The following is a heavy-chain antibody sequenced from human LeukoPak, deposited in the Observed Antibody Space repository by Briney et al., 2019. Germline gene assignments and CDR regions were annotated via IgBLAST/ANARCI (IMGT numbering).Heavy chain of an antibody. D-gene: IGHD3-9*01. V-gene: IGHV1-8*01. J-gene: IGHJ4*02. CDR3: ARGPTYYDILTGSDKFDY. CDR1: GYTFSTYD. CDR2: MNPNSGNT. Sequence: ASVKVSCKASGYTFSTYDINWVRQATGQGLEWMGWMNPNSGNTGYAQKFQGRVTMTRNTSISTAYMELSSLRSEDTAVYYCARGPTYYDILTGSDKFDYWGQGTLVTVSS.